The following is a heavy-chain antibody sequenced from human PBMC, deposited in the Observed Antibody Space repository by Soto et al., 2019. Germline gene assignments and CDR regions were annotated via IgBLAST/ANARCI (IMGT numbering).Heavy chain of an antibody. J-gene: IGHJ5*02. Sequence: GSLRLSCAASGFIFENFGMSWVRQAPGKGLEWISSISGSGFKKYYADSVTGRFTISRDNSKSTVYLELNNLSAEDTAVYHCAKNQGVELVPLATVDWFDPWGQGSVVTVSS. V-gene: IGHV3-23*01. CDR1: GFIFENFG. CDR3: AKNQGVELVPLATVDWFDP. CDR2: ISGSGFKK. D-gene: IGHD1-26*01.